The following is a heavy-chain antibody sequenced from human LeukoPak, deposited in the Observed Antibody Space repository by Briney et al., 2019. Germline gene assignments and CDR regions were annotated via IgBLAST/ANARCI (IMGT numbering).Heavy chain of an antibody. V-gene: IGHV1-2*02. CDR1: GYTFTGYY. D-gene: IGHD3-22*01. Sequence: SEKVSCKASGYTFTGYYMHWVRQAPGQGLEWMGWINPNSGGTNYAQKFQGRVTMTRDTSISTAYMELSRLRPDDTAVYYCALGMDYSDSSGYSIHYWAQGTLVTVSS. CDR2: INPNSGGT. J-gene: IGHJ4*02. CDR3: ALGMDYSDSSGYSIHY.